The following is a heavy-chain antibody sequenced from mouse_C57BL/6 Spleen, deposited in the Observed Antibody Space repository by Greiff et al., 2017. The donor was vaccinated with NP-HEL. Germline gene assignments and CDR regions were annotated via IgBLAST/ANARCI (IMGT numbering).Heavy chain of an antibody. V-gene: IGHV1-80*01. D-gene: IGHD1-1*01. CDR3: AREDGSPWYFDV. Sequence: AQLQQSGAELVKPGASVKISCKASGYAFSSYWMNWVKQRPGKGLEWIGQIYPGDGDTNYNGKFKGKATLTADKSSSTAYMQLSSLTSEDSAVYFCAREDGSPWYFDVWGTGTTVTVSS. CDR1: GYAFSSYW. CDR2: IYPGDGDT. J-gene: IGHJ1*03.